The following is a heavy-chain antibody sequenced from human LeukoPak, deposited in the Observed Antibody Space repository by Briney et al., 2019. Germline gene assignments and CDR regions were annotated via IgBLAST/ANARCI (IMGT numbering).Heavy chain of an antibody. V-gene: IGHV3-30*18. CDR3: AKAGGSGGMDV. CDR2: ISYDGSNK. D-gene: IGHD3-10*01. Sequence: GRSLRLSCAASGFTFSHYGMHWVRQAPGKGLDWVAVISYDGSNKYYADSVRGRFTISRDNSKNTLYLQMNSLRAEDTAIYYCAKAGGSGGMDVWGQGTTVTVSS. CDR1: GFTFSHYG. J-gene: IGHJ6*02.